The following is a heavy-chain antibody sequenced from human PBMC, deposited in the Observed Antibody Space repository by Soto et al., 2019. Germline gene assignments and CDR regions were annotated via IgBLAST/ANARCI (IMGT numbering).Heavy chain of an antibody. V-gene: IGHV4-31*03. CDR1: GGSISSGTYY. CDR3: ARDRNFFHSSGPDY. D-gene: IGHD3-22*01. Sequence: QVQLQESGPGLVKPSQTLFLTYTVSGGSISSGTYYWSGIRQHPGKGLERIGYISHRVSTYFNPSLASRISIAVDTSKNQFSLRLSSVTAADTAVYYCARDRNFFHSSGPDYWGQGTLVTVSS. CDR2: ISHRVST. J-gene: IGHJ4*02.